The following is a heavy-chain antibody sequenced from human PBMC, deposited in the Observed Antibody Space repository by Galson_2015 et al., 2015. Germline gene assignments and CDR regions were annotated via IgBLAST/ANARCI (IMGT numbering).Heavy chain of an antibody. CDR2: IGTAGDT. Sequence: SLRLSCAASGFTFSSYDMHWVRQVTGKGLEWVSAIGTAGDTYYPGSVKGRFTISRGNAKNSLYLQMNSLRAGDTAVYYCARGGGYCSSTSCRASNYYMDVWGKGTTVTVSS. CDR1: GFTFSSYD. D-gene: IGHD2-2*01. V-gene: IGHV3-13*01. CDR3: ARGGGYCSSTSCRASNYYMDV. J-gene: IGHJ6*03.